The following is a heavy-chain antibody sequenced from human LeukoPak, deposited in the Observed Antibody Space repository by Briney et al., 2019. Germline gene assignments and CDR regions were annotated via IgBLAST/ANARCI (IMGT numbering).Heavy chain of an antibody. CDR3: ARGSGYYDSSGYYYYYGMDV. Sequence: SVKVSCKASGYTFTSYGISWVRQAPGQGLEWMGWISAYNGNTNYAQKLQGRVTMTTHTSTSTAYMELRSLRSDDTAVYYCARGSGYYDSSGYYYYYGMDVWGRGTTDPVSS. V-gene: IGHV1-18*01. J-gene: IGHJ6*02. D-gene: IGHD3-22*01. CDR1: GYTFTSYG. CDR2: ISAYNGNT.